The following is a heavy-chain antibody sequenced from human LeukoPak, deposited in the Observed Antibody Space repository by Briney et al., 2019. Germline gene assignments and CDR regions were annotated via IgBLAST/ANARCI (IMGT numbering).Heavy chain of an antibody. D-gene: IGHD3-22*01. J-gene: IGHJ6*03. CDR1: GFTFSSYA. CDR2: ISGSGGNT. CDR3: AKDDYYDSSGYRPGYYYMDV. V-gene: IGHV3-23*01. Sequence: PGGSLRLSCAASGFTFSSYAMNWVRQAPGKGLEWVSAISGSGGNTNYADSVKGRFTISRDNSKNTLYLQMNSLRAEDTAVYYCAKDDYYDSSGYRPGYYYMDVWGKGTTVTVSS.